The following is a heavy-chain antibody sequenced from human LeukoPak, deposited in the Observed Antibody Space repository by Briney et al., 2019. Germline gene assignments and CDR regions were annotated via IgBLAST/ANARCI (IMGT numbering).Heavy chain of an antibody. D-gene: IGHD2-15*01. J-gene: IGHJ5*02. Sequence: ASVKVSCKTSGYTFSGYYMNWVRQAPGQGLEWMGRINPNSGGTNYAQKFQGRVTMTRDTSISTAYMELSRLRSDDTAVYYCAREADIVVVTNWFDPWGQGTLVTVSS. V-gene: IGHV1-2*06. CDR2: INPNSGGT. CDR1: GYTFSGYY. CDR3: AREADIVVVTNWFDP.